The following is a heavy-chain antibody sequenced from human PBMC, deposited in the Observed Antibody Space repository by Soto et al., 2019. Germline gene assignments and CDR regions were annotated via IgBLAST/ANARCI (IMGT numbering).Heavy chain of an antibody. CDR2: IKQDGSEK. Sequence: EVQLVESGGGLVQPGGSLRLSCAASGFTFSTYWMSWVRQAPGKGLEWVANIKQDGSEKYYVDSVKGRFTISRDNAKNSLYLQMNSLRAEDTAVYYCARDRPLELLHYYSYYGMDVWGQGTTVTVSS. J-gene: IGHJ6*02. V-gene: IGHV3-7*01. CDR3: ARDRPLELLHYYSYYGMDV. CDR1: GFTFSTYW. D-gene: IGHD1-26*01.